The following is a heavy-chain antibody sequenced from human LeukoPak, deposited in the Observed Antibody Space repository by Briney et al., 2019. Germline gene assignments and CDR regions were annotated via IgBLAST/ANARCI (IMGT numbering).Heavy chain of an antibody. J-gene: IGHJ4*02. CDR2: MNPNSGTT. CDR1: GDTFTSYD. CDR3: ARGSALGIVVVPAAHG. D-gene: IGHD2-2*03. V-gene: IGHV1-8*01. Sequence: ASLRVSCKASGDTFTSYDINWVRQAPGEGLEWMGWMNPNSGTTGYAQKFQGRVTMTRNNSISTAYMELSSLRSEDTAVYYCARGSALGIVVVPAAHGWGQGTLVTVSS.